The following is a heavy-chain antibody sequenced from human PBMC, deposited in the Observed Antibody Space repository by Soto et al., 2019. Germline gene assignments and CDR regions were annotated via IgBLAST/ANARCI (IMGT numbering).Heavy chain of an antibody. CDR3: ARALRDGYAQFYDC. CDR1: GYTFTGYY. D-gene: IGHD5-12*01. Sequence: QVQLVQSGAEVKKPGASVKVSCKASGYTFTGYYVHWVRQAPGQGLEWMGWINPHSGGTNYAQKFQGWVTMTRDTSISTSHMELSRLRSDVTAVYYCARALRDGYAQFYDCWGQGTLVTVSS. V-gene: IGHV1-2*04. CDR2: INPHSGGT. J-gene: IGHJ4*02.